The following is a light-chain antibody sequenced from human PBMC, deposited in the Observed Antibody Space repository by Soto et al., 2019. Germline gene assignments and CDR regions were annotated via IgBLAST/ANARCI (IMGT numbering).Light chain of an antibody. Sequence: QSVLTQPASVSGSPGQSITISCTGTSSDVGGYNLVSWYQQHPGKAPKLMIYEGSKRPSGVSNRFSGSKSGNTASLTISGLQDEDEADYYCCSYASSSTFYAFGTGTKVTVL. V-gene: IGLV2-23*01. CDR2: EGS. CDR1: SSDVGGYNL. CDR3: CSYASSSTFYA. J-gene: IGLJ1*01.